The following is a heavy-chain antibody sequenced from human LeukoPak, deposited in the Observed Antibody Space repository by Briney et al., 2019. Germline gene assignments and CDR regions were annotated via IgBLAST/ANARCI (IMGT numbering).Heavy chain of an antibody. J-gene: IGHJ4*02. Sequence: GGSLRLSCAASGFMFSSYSMNWVRQAPGKGLEWVSYISSSSGTIYYADSVKGRFTISRDNAKNSLYLQVNSLRAEDTAVYYCARGGYYFDYWGQGTLVTVSS. V-gene: IGHV3-48*04. CDR2: ISSSSGTI. CDR1: GFMFSSYS. D-gene: IGHD3-10*01. CDR3: ARGGYYFDY.